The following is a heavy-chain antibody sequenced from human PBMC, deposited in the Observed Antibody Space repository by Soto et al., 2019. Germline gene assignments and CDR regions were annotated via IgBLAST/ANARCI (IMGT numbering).Heavy chain of an antibody. CDR3: AIGYSDILTGHPGNYYGMDG. V-gene: IGHV1-69*13. Sequence: SVKVSCKASGGTFSSYAISWVRQAPGQGLEWMGGIIPIFGTANYAQKFQGRVTITADESTSTAYMELSSLRSEDTAVYYCAIGYSDILTGHPGNYYGMDGRGQVTNGTVSS. CDR1: GGTFSSYA. J-gene: IGHJ6*02. D-gene: IGHD3-9*01. CDR2: IIPIFGTA.